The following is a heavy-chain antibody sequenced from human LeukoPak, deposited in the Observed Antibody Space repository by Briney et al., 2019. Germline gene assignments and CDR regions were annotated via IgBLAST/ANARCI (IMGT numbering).Heavy chain of an antibody. CDR1: GFTFSSFA. Sequence: GGSLRPSCAASGFTFSSFAMSWVRQAPGKGLEWVSAISTSVGSTYYADSVKGRFTISRDNSKNTLYLQMNSLRAEDTAVYYCAKDYSSNWYNWFDPWGQGTLVTVSS. CDR2: ISTSVGST. V-gene: IGHV3-23*01. CDR3: AKDYSSNWYNWFDP. J-gene: IGHJ5*02. D-gene: IGHD6-13*01.